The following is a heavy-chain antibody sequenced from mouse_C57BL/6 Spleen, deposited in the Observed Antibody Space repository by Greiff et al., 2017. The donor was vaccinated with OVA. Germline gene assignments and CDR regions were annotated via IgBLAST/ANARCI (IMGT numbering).Heavy chain of an antibody. Sequence: VQLQQPGAELVKPGASVKMSGKASGYTFTSYWITWVKQRPGQGLEWIGDIYPGSGSTNYNEKFKSKATLTVDTSSSTAYMQLSSLTSEDSAVYYCAREGYGYDRGFAYWGQGTLVTVSA. D-gene: IGHD2-2*01. CDR2: IYPGSGST. CDR3: AREGYGYDRGFAY. J-gene: IGHJ3*01. V-gene: IGHV1-55*01. CDR1: GYTFTSYW.